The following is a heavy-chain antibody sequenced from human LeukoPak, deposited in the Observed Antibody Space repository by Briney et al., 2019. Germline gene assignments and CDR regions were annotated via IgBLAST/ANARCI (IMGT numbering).Heavy chain of an antibody. CDR3: AKVGSGYSSGWYGESWFDP. V-gene: IGHV3-11*01. CDR2: ISSSGSTI. CDR1: GFTFSDYY. Sequence: GGSLRLSCAASGFTFSDYYMSWIRQAPGKGLEWVSYISSSGSTIYYADSVKGRFTISRDNSKNTLYLQMNSLRAEDTAVYYCAKVGSGYSSGWYGESWFDPWGQGTLVTVSS. D-gene: IGHD6-19*01. J-gene: IGHJ5*02.